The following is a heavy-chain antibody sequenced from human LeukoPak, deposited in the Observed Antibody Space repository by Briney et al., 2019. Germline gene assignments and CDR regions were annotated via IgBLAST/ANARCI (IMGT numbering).Heavy chain of an antibody. CDR1: GYTFTGYY. V-gene: IGHV1-2*02. Sequence: ASVKVSCKTSGYTFTGYYMHWVRQAPGQGLERMGWINPNSGGTNYAQKFQGRVTMTRDTSISTAYMELSRLRSDDTAVYYCARSPYYCTNGVCFYFDYWGQGTLVTVSS. CDR3: ARSPYYCTNGVCFYFDY. D-gene: IGHD2-8*01. CDR2: INPNSGGT. J-gene: IGHJ4*02.